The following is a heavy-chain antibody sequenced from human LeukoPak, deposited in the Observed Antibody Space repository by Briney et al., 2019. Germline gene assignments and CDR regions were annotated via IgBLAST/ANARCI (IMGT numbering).Heavy chain of an antibody. CDR3: ARGGYYYGSGSYKGFDY. D-gene: IGHD3-10*01. Sequence: KPSETLSLTCAVYGGSFSGYYWSWIRQPPGKGLGWIGEINHSGSTNYNPSLKSRVTISVDTSKNQFSLKLSSVTAADTAVYYCARGGYYYGSGSYKGFDYWGQGTLVTVSS. V-gene: IGHV4-34*01. CDR1: GGSFSGYY. CDR2: INHSGST. J-gene: IGHJ4*02.